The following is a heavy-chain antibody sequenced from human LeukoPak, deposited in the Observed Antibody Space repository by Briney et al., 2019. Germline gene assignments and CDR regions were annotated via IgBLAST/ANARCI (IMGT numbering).Heavy chain of an antibody. D-gene: IGHD2-15*01. V-gene: IGHV1-18*01. Sequence: ASVKVSCKASGYTFTSYGISWVRQAPGQGLEWVGWISAYNGNTNYAQKLQGRVTMTTDTSTSTAYMELRSLRSDDTAVYYCARDLGYCSGGSCYWGWFDPWGQGTLVTVSS. CDR2: ISAYNGNT. CDR1: GYTFTSYG. J-gene: IGHJ5*02. CDR3: ARDLGYCSGGSCYWGWFDP.